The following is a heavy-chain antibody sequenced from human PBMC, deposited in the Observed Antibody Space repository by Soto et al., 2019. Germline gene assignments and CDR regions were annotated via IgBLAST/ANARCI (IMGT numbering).Heavy chain of an antibody. CDR1: GFTFCNYG. J-gene: IGHJ6*02. CDR3: VKEERPHSVYYGMHX. CDR2: IWSDGSNK. D-gene: IGHD2-21*01. Sequence: PWGSLRLSCVASGFTFCNYGIHWVRQAPGKGLEWVSFIWSDGSNKYYAGSVKGRFTISRDNSRNTLFLQMNSLRADDTAVYYCVKEERPHSVYYGMHXWGQATTVTVS. V-gene: IGHV3-30*02.